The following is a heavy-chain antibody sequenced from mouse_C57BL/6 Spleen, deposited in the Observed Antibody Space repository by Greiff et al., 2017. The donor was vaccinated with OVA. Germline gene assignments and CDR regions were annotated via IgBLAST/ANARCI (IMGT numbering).Heavy chain of an antibody. V-gene: IGHV3-6*01. CDR2: ISYDGSN. J-gene: IGHJ4*01. CDR1: GYSITSGYY. Sequence: DVQLQESGPGLVKPSQSLSLTCSVTGYSITSGYYWNWIRQFPGNKLEWMGYISYDGSNNYNPSLKNRISITRDTSKNQFFLKLNSVTTEDTATYYCARYRPSYAMDYWGQGTSVTVSS. CDR3: ARYRPSYAMDY.